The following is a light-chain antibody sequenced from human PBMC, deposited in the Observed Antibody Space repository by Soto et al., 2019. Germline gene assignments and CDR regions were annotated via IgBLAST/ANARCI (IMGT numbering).Light chain of an antibody. CDR3: QQSCNSPHT. Sequence: DIQMTQSPSSLSASVGDEVTITCRASHTIMTYLNWYQLKPGKPPRLLIYAASSLQSGVPSRFSGSGSGTDFTLTINSLQPEDFATYSCQQSCNSPHTLGQGTKVDIK. V-gene: IGKV1-39*01. CDR2: AAS. J-gene: IGKJ1*01. CDR1: HTIMTY.